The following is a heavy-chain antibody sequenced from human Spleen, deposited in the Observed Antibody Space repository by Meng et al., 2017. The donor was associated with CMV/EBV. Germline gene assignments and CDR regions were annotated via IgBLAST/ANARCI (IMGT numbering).Heavy chain of an antibody. Sequence: GGSLRLSCVGSGFTFSSYAMSWVRQAPGKGLEWVSAISGSGGSTYYADSVKGRFTISRDNSKNTLYLQMNSLRAEDTAVYYCAKTSSGQYDFWSGYAFDYYYYGMDVWGQGTTVTVSS. J-gene: IGHJ6*02. CDR1: GFTFSSYA. CDR3: AKTSSGQYDFWSGYAFDYYYYGMDV. D-gene: IGHD3-3*01. CDR2: ISGSGGST. V-gene: IGHV3-23*01.